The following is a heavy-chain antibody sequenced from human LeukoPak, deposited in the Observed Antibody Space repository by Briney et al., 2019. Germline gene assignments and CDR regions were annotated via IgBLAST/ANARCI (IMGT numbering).Heavy chain of an antibody. CDR3: ARDYGSSSWTPDWFDP. D-gene: IGHD6-13*01. Sequence: GRSLRLSCAASGFTFDDYAMHWVRQAPGKGLEWVSGISWNSGSIGYADSVKGRFTISRDNAKNSLYLQMNSLRAEDTAVYYCARDYGSSSWTPDWFDPWGQGTLVTVSS. V-gene: IGHV3-9*01. J-gene: IGHJ5*02. CDR2: ISWNSGSI. CDR1: GFTFDDYA.